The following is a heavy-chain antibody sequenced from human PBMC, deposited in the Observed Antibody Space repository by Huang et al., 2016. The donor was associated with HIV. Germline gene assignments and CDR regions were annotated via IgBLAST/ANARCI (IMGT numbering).Heavy chain of an antibody. CDR3: TRDGSVVPAARFDY. Sequence: EVQLVESGGNLVQPGRSLRLSCTASGFTFGDYAMSWFRQAPGRGLEWVGFIRSKAYGGTKEYAASMKGRFTISRDDSKSIAYLQMNSLKTADTAVYYCTRDGSVVPAARFDYWGQGTLVTVSS. CDR1: GFTFGDYA. V-gene: IGHV3-49*03. D-gene: IGHD2-2*01. J-gene: IGHJ4*02. CDR2: IRSKAYGGTK.